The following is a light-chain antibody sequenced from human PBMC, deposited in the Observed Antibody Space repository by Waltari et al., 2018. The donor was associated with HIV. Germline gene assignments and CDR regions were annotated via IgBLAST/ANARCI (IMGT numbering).Light chain of an antibody. Sequence: EIVLTQSPAPLSVSPGDRDTPSCRASQSVSSNLAWYQQKPGQAPRLLIYGASTRATGIPARFSGSGSGTECTLTISSLQSEDFAVYYCQQYNNWPRLTFGGGTKVEIK. CDR1: QSVSSN. CDR2: GAS. CDR3: QQYNNWPRLT. J-gene: IGKJ4*01. V-gene: IGKV3-15*01.